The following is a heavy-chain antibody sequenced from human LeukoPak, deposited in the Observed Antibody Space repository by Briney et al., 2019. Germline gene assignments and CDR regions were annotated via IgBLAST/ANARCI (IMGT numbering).Heavy chain of an antibody. CDR2: IIPILGIA. D-gene: IGHD3-22*01. Sequence: GASVKVSCKASGGTFSSYAISWVRQAPGQGLEWMGRIIPILGIANYAQKFQGRVTITADKSAGTAYMELSSLRSEDTAVYYCARGASSGYFGYYFDYWGQGTLVTVSS. CDR3: ARGASSGYFGYYFDY. CDR1: GGTFSSYA. V-gene: IGHV1-69*04. J-gene: IGHJ4*02.